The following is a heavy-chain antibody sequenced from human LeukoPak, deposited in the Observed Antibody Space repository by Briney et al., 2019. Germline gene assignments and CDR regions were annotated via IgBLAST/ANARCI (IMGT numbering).Heavy chain of an antibody. CDR1: GFTFSSYE. Sequence: GGSLRLSCAASGFTFSSYEMNWVRQAPGKGLEWVSYISSSSSGIYYADSVKGRFTISRDNAKNSLYLQMNSLRAEDTAVYYCAREGYYDRSGYYCAIDYWGQGTLVTVSS. V-gene: IGHV3-48*03. CDR2: ISSSSSGI. D-gene: IGHD3-22*01. CDR3: AREGYYDRSGYYCAIDY. J-gene: IGHJ4*02.